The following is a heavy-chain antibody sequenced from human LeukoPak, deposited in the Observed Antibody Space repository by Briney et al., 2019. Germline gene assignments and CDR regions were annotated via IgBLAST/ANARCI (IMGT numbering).Heavy chain of an antibody. CDR3: ARDHSSGILFRSGAFDY. CDR1: GFTFSSYA. J-gene: IGHJ4*02. D-gene: IGHD6-25*01. Sequence: GGSLRLSCAASGFTFSSYAMHWVRQAPGKGLEWVAVISYGGSNKYYPDSVTGRFTISSDNYKKTLYLQMNSLRAEDTAAYYCARDHSSGILFRSGAFDYWGQGTLVTVSS. CDR2: ISYGGSNK. V-gene: IGHV3-30*04.